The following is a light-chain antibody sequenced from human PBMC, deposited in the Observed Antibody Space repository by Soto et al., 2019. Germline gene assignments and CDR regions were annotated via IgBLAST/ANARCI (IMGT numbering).Light chain of an antibody. CDR1: QSFSSW. CDR3: QQYNSNPLT. J-gene: IGKJ4*01. Sequence: DIQMTQSPSTLSASVGDRVTITCRASQSFSSWLAWYQQKPGKAPKLLIYKTSTLESGVPSRFRGSGSGTEFTLTISSMQPDDFATYYCQQYNSNPLTFGGGTKVEIK. V-gene: IGKV1-5*03. CDR2: KTS.